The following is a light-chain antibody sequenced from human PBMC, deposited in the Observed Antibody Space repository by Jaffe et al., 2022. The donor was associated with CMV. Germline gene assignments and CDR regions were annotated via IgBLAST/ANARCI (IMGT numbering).Light chain of an antibody. Sequence: SVLTQSPGTLSLSPGERATLSCRASQNFGSLYLAWYQQRPGQAPRLLIYGASHRATGIPDRFSGSGSGTDFTLTISRLEPEDSAVYYCQDYGGSPKTFGQGTKVEIK. CDR1: QNFGSLY. J-gene: IGKJ1*01. CDR3: QDYGGSPKT. V-gene: IGKV3-20*01. CDR2: GAS.